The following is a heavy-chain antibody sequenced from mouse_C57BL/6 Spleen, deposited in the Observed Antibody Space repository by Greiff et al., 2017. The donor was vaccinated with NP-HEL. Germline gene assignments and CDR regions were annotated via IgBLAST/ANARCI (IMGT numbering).Heavy chain of an antibody. D-gene: IGHD3-2*02. V-gene: IGHV1-62-2*01. CDR2: FYPGSGSI. CDR1: GYTFTEYT. CDR3: ARHEEGDSSLYYAMDY. Sequence: QVQLQQSGAELAKPGASVKLSCKASGYTFTEYTIHWVKQRSGQGLEWIGWFYPGSGSIKYNEKFKDKATLTADKSSSTVYMELSRLTSEDSAVYFCARHEEGDSSLYYAMDYWGQGTSVTVSS. J-gene: IGHJ4*01.